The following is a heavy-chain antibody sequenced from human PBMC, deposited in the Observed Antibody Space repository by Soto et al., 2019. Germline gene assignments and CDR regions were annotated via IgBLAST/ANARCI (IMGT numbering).Heavy chain of an antibody. CDR2: INHSGST. J-gene: IGHJ5*02. Sequence: SDTLSLTCAVYGGSFSGYYWSWIRQPPGKGLEWIGEINHSGSTNYNPSLQNRVTISVDTSKNHLSLTLTSVTAADTAVYYCARCLHCSNGGRFDPWGQGALVTVSS. V-gene: IGHV4-34*01. CDR1: GGSFSGYY. CDR3: ARCLHCSNGGRFDP. D-gene: IGHD2-8*01.